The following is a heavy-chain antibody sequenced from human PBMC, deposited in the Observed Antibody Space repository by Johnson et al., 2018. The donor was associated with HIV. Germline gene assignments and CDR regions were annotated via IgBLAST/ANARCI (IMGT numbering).Heavy chain of an antibody. CDR2: ISGSGGST. V-gene: IGHV3-23*04. D-gene: IGHD6-13*01. CDR3: AKGRYSSSWYLAGAFDI. Sequence: VQLVESGGGLVQPGGSLRLSCAASGFTFSSYDMHWVRQTTGNGLEWVSGISGSGGSTYYADSVKGQFTIPRDNSKNTLYLQMSSLRAEDTAIYYCAKGRYSSSWYLAGAFDIWGQGTMVTVSS. CDR1: GFTFSSYD. J-gene: IGHJ3*02.